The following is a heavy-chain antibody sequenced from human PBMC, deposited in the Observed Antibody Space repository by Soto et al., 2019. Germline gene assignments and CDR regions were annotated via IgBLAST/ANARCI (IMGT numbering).Heavy chain of an antibody. V-gene: IGHV4-4*07. CDR3: ERDKGVVVNADNWFDT. Sequence: SETLSLTCTVSGGSITDYSWVWIRQPAGKGLEWIGRIFSSGSTNYNPSLKGRITMSLDTSKNQFSLKLNSATATDTAVYFCERDKGVVVNADNWFDTWGQGILVTVSS. CDR1: GGSITDYS. J-gene: IGHJ5*02. CDR2: IFSSGST. D-gene: IGHD2-21*01.